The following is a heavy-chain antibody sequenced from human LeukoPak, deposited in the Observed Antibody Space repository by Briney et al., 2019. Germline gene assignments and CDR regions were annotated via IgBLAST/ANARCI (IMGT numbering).Heavy chain of an antibody. V-gene: IGHV4-61*08. Sequence: PSETLSLTCTVSGGSISSGGYYWSWIRQPPGKGLEWIGYIYYSGSTNYNPSLKSRVTISVDTSKNQFSLKLSSVTAADTAVYYCARAGYCSGGSCYSVSVWFDPWGQGTLVTVSS. J-gene: IGHJ5*02. CDR1: GGSISSGGYY. D-gene: IGHD2-15*01. CDR2: IYYSGST. CDR3: ARAGYCSGGSCYSVSVWFDP.